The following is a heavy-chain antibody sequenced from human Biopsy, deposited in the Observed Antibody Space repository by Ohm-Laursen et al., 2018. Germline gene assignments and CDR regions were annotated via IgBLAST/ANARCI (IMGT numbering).Heavy chain of an antibody. Sequence: SVKVSCKASGGSFSTYAVSWVRQAPGQGLEGMGKIIPMLDVANYAQTFQGRVTITADKSTSTAYMELTSLRSEYTAVYYCAIYGGTEPEGDWGQGTLVTVSS. J-gene: IGHJ4*02. V-gene: IGHV1-69*04. CDR1: GGSFSTYA. CDR3: AIYGGTEPEGD. D-gene: IGHD3-16*01. CDR2: IIPMLDVA.